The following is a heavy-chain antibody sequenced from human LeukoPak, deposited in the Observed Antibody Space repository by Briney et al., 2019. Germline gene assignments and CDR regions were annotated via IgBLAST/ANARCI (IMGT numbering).Heavy chain of an antibody. Sequence: ASVKVSCKASGYTFTSYDINWVRQATGQGLEWMGWMNPNSGNTGYAQKFQGRVTMTRSTSISTAYMELSSLRSEDTAVYYCARGVRHYGFWSGYSGAYYMDVWGKGTTVTVSS. CDR3: ARGVRHYGFWSGYSGAYYMDV. CDR2: MNPNSGNT. D-gene: IGHD3-3*01. J-gene: IGHJ6*03. V-gene: IGHV1-8*01. CDR1: GYTFTSYD.